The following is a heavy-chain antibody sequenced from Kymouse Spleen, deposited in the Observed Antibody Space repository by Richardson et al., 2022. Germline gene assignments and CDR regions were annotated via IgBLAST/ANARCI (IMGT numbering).Heavy chain of an antibody. D-gene: IGHD4-11,IGHD4-11*01. Sequence: QVQLVESGGGVVQPGRSLRLSCAASGFTFSSYGMHWVRQAPGKGLEWVAVISYDGSNKYYADSVKGRFTISRDNSKNTLYLQMNSLRAEDTAVYYCAKEGSNYYYYYGMDVWGQGTTVTVSS. CDR3: AKEGSNYYYYYGMDV. J-gene: IGHJ6*02. CDR1: GFTFSSYG. CDR2: ISYDGSNK. V-gene: IGHV3-30*18.